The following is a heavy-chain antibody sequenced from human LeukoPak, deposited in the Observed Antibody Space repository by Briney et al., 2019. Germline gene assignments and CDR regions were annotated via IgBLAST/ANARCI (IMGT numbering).Heavy chain of an antibody. J-gene: IGHJ4*02. CDR1: GFTFSTYA. CDR3: VKDSLPGDSPFDY. D-gene: IGHD7-27*01. CDR2: ISGDGITT. Sequence: GGSLRLSCSASGFTFSTYAMHWVRQAPGKGLEYVSAISGDGITTYYADSVKGRFTISRDNSKNTLYLQMSSLRAEDTALYYCVKDSLPGDSPFDYWGRGTLVTVSS. V-gene: IGHV3-64D*06.